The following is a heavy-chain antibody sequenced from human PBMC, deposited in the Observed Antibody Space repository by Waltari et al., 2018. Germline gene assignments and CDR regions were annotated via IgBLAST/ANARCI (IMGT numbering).Heavy chain of an antibody. J-gene: IGHJ6*02. Sequence: EVQLVESGGGLVKPGGALRLHCAGSGFTFNPYTMHWVRQAPGKGLEWVSSISSTSSDIYYADSVKGRFTISRDNAKSSLYLQLNSLRAEDTAVYYCAGGYSSYYGMDVWGQGTTVTVSS. CDR3: AGGYSSYYGMDV. D-gene: IGHD6-13*01. V-gene: IGHV3-21*02. CDR1: GFTFNPYT. CDR2: ISSTSSDI.